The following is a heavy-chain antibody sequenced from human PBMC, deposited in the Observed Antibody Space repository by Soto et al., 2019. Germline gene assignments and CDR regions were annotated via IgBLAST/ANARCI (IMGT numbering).Heavy chain of an antibody. J-gene: IGHJ3*02. CDR1: GGSISSYY. CDR3: ARDSGGGFCSGGSCYHI. Sequence: QVQLQESGPGLVKPSETLSLTCTVSGGSISSYYWSWIRQPPGKGLEWIGYIYCSGSTHYNPSLRNRVTISVDTSKNQFSLKLSSVTAADTAVYYCARDSGGGFCSGGSCYHIWGQGTMVTVSS. CDR2: IYCSGST. V-gene: IGHV4-59*01. D-gene: IGHD2-15*01.